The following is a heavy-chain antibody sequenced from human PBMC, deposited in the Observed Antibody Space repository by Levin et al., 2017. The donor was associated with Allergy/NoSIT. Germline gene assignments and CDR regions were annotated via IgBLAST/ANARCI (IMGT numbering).Heavy chain of an antibody. J-gene: IGHJ6*03. CDR2: IFHSGSS. Sequence: SPTLSLTCIVSGGSINTSYWSWARQPPGKGLEWIASIFHSGSSNYSPSLKSRVTISVDSSKNQFSLRLSSVTAADTAVYYCARLGYGDYLVGYMDVWGKGTTVTVSS. V-gene: IGHV4-59*01. CDR3: ARLGYGDYLVGYMDV. D-gene: IGHD4-17*01. CDR1: GGSINTSY.